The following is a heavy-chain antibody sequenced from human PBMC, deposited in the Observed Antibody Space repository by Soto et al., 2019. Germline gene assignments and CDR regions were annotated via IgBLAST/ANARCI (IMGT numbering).Heavy chain of an antibody. V-gene: IGHV3-30*18. CDR3: AKIIRGCYDSMDX. CDR1: GFSLNDYG. J-gene: IGHJ6*02. Sequence: PGGSLRLSCAASGFSLNDYGMHWVRQPPGKGLEWVSYISYDGRNKYYTDSVRVRFTISRDISNGTLYLQMNSMRPEDTAVYYCAKIIRGCYDSMDXWGQGTTVTVS. CDR2: ISYDGRNK. D-gene: IGHD3-22*01.